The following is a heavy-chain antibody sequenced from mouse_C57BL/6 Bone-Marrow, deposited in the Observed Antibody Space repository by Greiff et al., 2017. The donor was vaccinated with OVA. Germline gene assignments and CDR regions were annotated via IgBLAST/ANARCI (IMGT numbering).Heavy chain of an antibody. CDR3: ARSADGYYVDAMDY. CDR1: GYTFTDYY. J-gene: IGHJ4*01. V-gene: IGHV1-26*01. D-gene: IGHD2-3*01. CDR2: INPNNGGT. Sequence: EVQLQQSGPELVKPGASVKISCKASGYTFTDYYMNWVKQSHGKSLEWIGDINPNNGGTSYNQKFKGNATLTVDKSSSTAYMELRSLTSEDSAVYYCARSADGYYVDAMDYWGQGTSVTVSS.